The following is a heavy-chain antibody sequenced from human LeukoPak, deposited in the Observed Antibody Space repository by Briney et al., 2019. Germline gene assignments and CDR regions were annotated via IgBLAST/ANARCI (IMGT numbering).Heavy chain of an antibody. D-gene: IGHD3-3*01. CDR3: ARGYYDFWSGPKRDYMDV. Sequence: SETLSLTCAVYGGSFSGYYWSWIRQPPGKGLEWIGEINQSGSTNYNPSLKSRVTISVDTSKNQFSLKLSSVTAADTAVYYCARGYYDFWSGPKRDYMDVWGKGTMVTVSS. CDR1: GGSFSGYY. V-gene: IGHV4-34*01. J-gene: IGHJ6*03. CDR2: INQSGST.